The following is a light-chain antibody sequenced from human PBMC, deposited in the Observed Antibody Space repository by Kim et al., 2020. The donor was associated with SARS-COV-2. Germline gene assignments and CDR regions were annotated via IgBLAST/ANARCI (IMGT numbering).Light chain of an antibody. V-gene: IGKV3-20*01. CDR1: QSVSSY. CDR2: AAS. J-gene: IGKJ1*01. CDR3: QQYGSSPRT. Sequence: LSPGEGATLSCRASQSVSSYLAWYQQKPGQAPRLLIYAASSRATGIPDRFSGSGSGTDFTLTISRLEPEDFAVFYCQQYGSSPRTFGQGTKVDIK.